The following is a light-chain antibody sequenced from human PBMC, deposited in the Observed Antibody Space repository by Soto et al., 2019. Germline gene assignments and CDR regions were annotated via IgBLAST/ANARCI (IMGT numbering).Light chain of an antibody. CDR1: SSDVGSYNL. CDR2: EGS. CDR3: CSYAGSSTFLYV. V-gene: IGLV2-23*03. Sequence: QSALTQPASVSGSPGQSITISCTGTSSDVGSYNLVSWYQQHPGKAPKLMIYEGSKRPSGVSNRFSGSKSGNTASLTISGLQAEDEADYYCCSYAGSSTFLYVFGTGTTVTVL. J-gene: IGLJ1*01.